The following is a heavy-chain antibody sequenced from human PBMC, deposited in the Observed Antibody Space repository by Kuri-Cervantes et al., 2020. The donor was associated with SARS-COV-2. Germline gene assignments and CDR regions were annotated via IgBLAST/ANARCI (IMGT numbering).Heavy chain of an antibody. CDR1: GFTFSSYS. D-gene: IGHD3-16*02. J-gene: IGHJ3*02. CDR2: IRSSSSYI. V-gene: IGHV3-21*01. Sequence: GGSLRPSCAASGFTFSSYSMNWVRQAPGKGLEWVSSIRSSSSYIYYADSVKGRFTISRDNAKNSLYLQMNSLRAEDTAVYYCARERVIRGGAFDIWGQGTMVTVSS. CDR3: ARERVIRGGAFDI.